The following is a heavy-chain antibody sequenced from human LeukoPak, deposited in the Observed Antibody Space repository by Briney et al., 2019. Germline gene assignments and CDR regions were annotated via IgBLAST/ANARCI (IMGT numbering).Heavy chain of an antibody. CDR2: INPNGGGT. J-gene: IGHJ5*02. D-gene: IGHD4-17*01. CDR1: GYNFIDYY. CDR3: ARDLDYGDPPSGFDP. V-gene: IGHV1-2*02. Sequence: ASVKVSCKTSGYNFIDYYVYWVRQAPGQRLEWMGWINPNGGGTNYAQKFQGRVTMTRDTSITTAYMELSSLRSDDTAVYFCARDLDYGDPPSGFDPWGQGTLVTVSS.